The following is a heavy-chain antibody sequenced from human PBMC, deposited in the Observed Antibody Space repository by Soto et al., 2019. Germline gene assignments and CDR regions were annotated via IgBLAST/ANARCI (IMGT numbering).Heavy chain of an antibody. J-gene: IGHJ5*02. Sequence: GSLRLSCAASGLTFSTFALHWVRQAPGEGLEWVAVTSHDGRNEKYADSVKGRFTISRDNSKNTLYLQMNSLRAEDTAVYYCAKDANSSVARNWFDPWGQGTLVTVSS. V-gene: IGHV3-30-3*01. CDR2: TSHDGRNE. CDR3: AKDANSSVARNWFDP. D-gene: IGHD5-12*01. CDR1: GLTFSTFA.